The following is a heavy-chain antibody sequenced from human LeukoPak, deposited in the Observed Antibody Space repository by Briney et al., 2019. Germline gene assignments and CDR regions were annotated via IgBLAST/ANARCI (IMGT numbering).Heavy chain of an antibody. CDR2: IHSGGNT. D-gene: IGHD2-15*01. CDR3: TRDLNSGGSW. V-gene: IGHV3-53*01. CDR1: GFTVSSSY. Sequence: PPGGSLKLSCAASGFTVSSSYMSWVRQTPGKGLEWVSVIHSGGNTYYADFVKGRFTISRDNSKNILYLQMNRLRAEDTAVYYCTRDLNSGGSWWGQGTLVTVSS. J-gene: IGHJ4*02.